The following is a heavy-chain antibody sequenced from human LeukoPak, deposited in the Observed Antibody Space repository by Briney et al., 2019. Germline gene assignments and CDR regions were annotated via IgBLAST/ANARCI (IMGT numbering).Heavy chain of an antibody. D-gene: IGHD2-2*01. V-gene: IGHV3-53*01. J-gene: IGHJ3*02. Sequence: PGGSLRLSCAASGFTFSNAWMSWVRQAPGKGLEWVSVIYSGGNTYYADSVKGRFTISRDNSKNTLYLQMKSLRAEDTAVYYCARTVIVPGVSDAFDIWGQGTAVTVSS. CDR3: ARTVIVPGVSDAFDI. CDR1: GFTFSNAW. CDR2: IYSGGNT.